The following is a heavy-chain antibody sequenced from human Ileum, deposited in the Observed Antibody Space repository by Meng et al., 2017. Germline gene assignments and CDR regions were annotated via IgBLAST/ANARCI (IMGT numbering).Heavy chain of an antibody. Sequence: QVPLQAAGPVLVKPSGTLSLTCAVSGGSISDSNGWSWDRQPPGKGLEWIGEIYHTGSTNYNPSLKSRVTTSLDKSKNQFFLDLTSVTAADTAVYYCARDLLGPAIAASGYFDPWGQGTLVTVSS. CDR1: GGSISDSNG. J-gene: IGHJ5*02. D-gene: IGHD5-12*01. CDR2: IYHTGST. V-gene: IGHV4-4*02. CDR3: ARDLLGPAIAASGYFDP.